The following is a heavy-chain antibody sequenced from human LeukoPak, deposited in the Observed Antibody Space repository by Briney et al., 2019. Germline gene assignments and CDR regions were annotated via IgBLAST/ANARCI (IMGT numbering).Heavy chain of an antibody. J-gene: IGHJ5*02. D-gene: IGHD4-17*01. CDR2: IYYSGST. V-gene: IGHV4-39*01. CDR3: ARPRGYGDYSWFDP. Sequence: SETLSLTCTVSGGSISSSSYYWGWIRQPPGKGLEWIGSIYYSGSTYYNPSLKSRVTISVDTPKNQFSLKLSSVTAADTAVYYCARPRGYGDYSWFDPWGQGTLVTVSS. CDR1: GGSISSSSYY.